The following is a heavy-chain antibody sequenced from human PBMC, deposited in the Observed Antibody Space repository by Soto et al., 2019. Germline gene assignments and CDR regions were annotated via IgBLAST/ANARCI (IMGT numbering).Heavy chain of an antibody. CDR3: AVRLANWSDP. CDR2: IYYSGST. Sequence: VQLQESGPGLVKPSQTLSLTCTVSGGSISSGGSSWSWIRQHPGKGLEWLGYIYYSGSTYYNPSLKSRVTISVDTSKNQFSLTLSSVTAADTAVYYGAVRLANWSDPGGQGTMVTVSA. V-gene: IGHV4-31*03. CDR1: GGSISSGGSS. D-gene: IGHD3-9*01. J-gene: IGHJ5*02.